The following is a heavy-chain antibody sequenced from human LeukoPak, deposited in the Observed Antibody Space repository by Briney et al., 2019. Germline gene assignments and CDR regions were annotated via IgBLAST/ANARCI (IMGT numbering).Heavy chain of an antibody. J-gene: IGHJ6*02. V-gene: IGHV4-31*03. CDR2: IYYSGST. CDR1: GGSISSGGYY. Sequence: SQTLSLTCTVSGGSISSGGYYWSWIRQHPGKGLEWIGYIYYSGSTNYNPSLKSRVTISVDTSKNQFSLKLSSVTAADTAVYYCARLNYEELYYYGMDVWGQGTTVTVSS. D-gene: IGHD4-11*01. CDR3: ARLNYEELYYYGMDV.